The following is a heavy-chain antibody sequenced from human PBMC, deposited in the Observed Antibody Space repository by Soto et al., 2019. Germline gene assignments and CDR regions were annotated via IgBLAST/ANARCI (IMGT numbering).Heavy chain of an antibody. J-gene: IGHJ4*02. CDR2: IDPSDSYT. Sequence: EVQLVQSGAEVKKPGESLRISCKGSVYSFTSYWISWVRQMPGKGLEWMGRIDPSDSYTNYSTSFQGHVNISADKSISTAYLQWSSLKASDTAMYYCARLQAAAGDNDLTFDYWGQGTLVTVSS. CDR3: ARLQAAAGDNDLTFDY. CDR1: VYSFTSYW. V-gene: IGHV5-10-1*01. D-gene: IGHD6-13*01.